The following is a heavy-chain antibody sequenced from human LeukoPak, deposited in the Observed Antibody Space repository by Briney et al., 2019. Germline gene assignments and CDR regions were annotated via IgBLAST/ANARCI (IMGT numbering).Heavy chain of an antibody. D-gene: IGHD5-24*01. CDR3: ARERGRRAPDVFDF. CDR2: IIPIFGTA. J-gene: IGHJ3*01. Sequence: ASVKVSCKASGGTFSSYAISWVRQATGQGLEWRGRIIPIFGTANYAQKFQGRVTITADKSTSTAYMELSSLRSEDTAVYYCARERGRRAPDVFDFWRQGTMVIVTS. V-gene: IGHV1-69*06. CDR1: GGTFSSYA.